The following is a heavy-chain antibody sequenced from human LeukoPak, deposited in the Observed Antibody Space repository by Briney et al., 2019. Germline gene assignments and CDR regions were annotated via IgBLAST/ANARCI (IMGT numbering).Heavy chain of an antibody. D-gene: IGHD5-18*01. Sequence: PGGSLRLSCAASGFTFSSHAMNWVRQAPGKGLEWVSSISSSSSYIYYADSVKGRFTISRDNAKNSLYLQMNSLRAEDTAVYYCARDSFQYSYGLDYWGQGTLVTVSS. CDR2: ISSSSSYI. V-gene: IGHV3-21*01. CDR3: ARDSFQYSYGLDY. CDR1: GFTFSSHA. J-gene: IGHJ4*02.